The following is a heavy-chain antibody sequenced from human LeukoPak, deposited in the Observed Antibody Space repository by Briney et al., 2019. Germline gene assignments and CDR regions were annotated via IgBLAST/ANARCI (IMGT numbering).Heavy chain of an antibody. V-gene: IGHV1-69*13. J-gene: IGHJ5*02. CDR2: IIPIFGTA. CDR3: ASSLYDIVVVVAANNWFDP. Sequence: GASVKVSCKASGGTFSNYAISWVRQAPGQGLEWMGGIIPIFGTANYAQKFQGRVTITADESTSTAYMELSSLRSEDTAVYYCASSLYDIVVVVAANNWFDPWGQGTLVTVSS. CDR1: GGTFSNYA. D-gene: IGHD2-15*01.